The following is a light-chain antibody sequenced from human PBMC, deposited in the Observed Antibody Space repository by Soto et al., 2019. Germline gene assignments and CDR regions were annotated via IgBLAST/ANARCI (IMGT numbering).Light chain of an antibody. J-gene: IGLJ1*01. Sequence: QSVLTQPASVSVSLGQSITISCTGTSSDVGAYNYVSWYQQQPGKAPKLMISEVSNRPSGVSNRFSGSKSGNTASLIISGLQAEDEADYYCYSFTSITTYVFGTGTKVTVL. CDR1: SSDVGAYNY. V-gene: IGLV2-14*01. CDR2: EVS. CDR3: YSFTSITTYV.